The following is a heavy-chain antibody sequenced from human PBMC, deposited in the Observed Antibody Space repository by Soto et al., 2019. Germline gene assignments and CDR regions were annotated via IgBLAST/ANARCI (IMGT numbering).Heavy chain of an antibody. CDR1: GFTFSSYG. CDR3: ARRGLLMVYAIPHFDY. V-gene: IGHV3-33*01. D-gene: IGHD2-8*01. J-gene: IGHJ4*02. Sequence: QVQLVESGGGVVQPGRSLRLSCAASGFTFSSYGMHWVRQAPGKGLEWVAVIWYDGSNKYYADSVKGRFTISRDNSKNTLYLQMNSLRAEDTAVYYCARRGLLMVYAIPHFDYWGQGTLVTVSS. CDR2: IWYDGSNK.